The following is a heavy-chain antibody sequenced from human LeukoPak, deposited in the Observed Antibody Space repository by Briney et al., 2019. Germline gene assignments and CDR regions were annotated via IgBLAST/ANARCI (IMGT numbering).Heavy chain of an antibody. Sequence: GGSLRLSCAASGFTFSSYAMHWVRQAPGKGLEWVAVISYDGSNKYYADSVKARFTISRDNSKNKLYLQLNSVRTEYTDGYYAAKWAGVYYFGCWGKGTLVTVS. CDR3: AKWAGVYYFGC. CDR1: GFTFSSYA. V-gene: IGHV3-30*04. CDR2: ISYDGSNK. J-gene: IGHJ4*02. D-gene: IGHD1-26*01.